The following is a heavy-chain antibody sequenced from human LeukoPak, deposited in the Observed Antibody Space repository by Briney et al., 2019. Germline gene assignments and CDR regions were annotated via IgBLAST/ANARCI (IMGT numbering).Heavy chain of an antibody. Sequence: GGSLRLSCAASGFTFSSYAMYWVRQTPGKGLEWVTVISNDGSNKYYADSVKGRFTVSRDNSRNTLFLEMNSLRTEDTSVYYCARSGCSSTTCPPEYWGQGTLVSVSS. J-gene: IGHJ4*02. CDR1: GFTFSSYA. CDR3: ARSGCSSTTCPPEY. D-gene: IGHD2-2*01. CDR2: ISNDGSNK. V-gene: IGHV3-30-3*01.